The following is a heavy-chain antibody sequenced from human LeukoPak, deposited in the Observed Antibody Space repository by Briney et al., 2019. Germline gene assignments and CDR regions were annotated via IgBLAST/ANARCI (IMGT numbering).Heavy chain of an antibody. CDR3: ARQSITMIETLDY. J-gene: IGHJ4*02. V-gene: IGHV3-53*01. Sequence: PGGSLRLSCAASGFTFSSNYMSWVRQAPGKGLEWVSVIYSGGTTYYADSVKGRFTISRDNSKNTLYLQMNSLRAEDTAVYYCARQSITMIETLDYWGQGTLVTVSS. CDR1: GFTFSSNY. CDR2: IYSGGTT. D-gene: IGHD3-22*01.